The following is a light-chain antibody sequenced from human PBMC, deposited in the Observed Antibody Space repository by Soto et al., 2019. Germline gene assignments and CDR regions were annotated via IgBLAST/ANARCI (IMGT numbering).Light chain of an antibody. CDR1: QSISSS. V-gene: IGKV3-11*01. J-gene: IGKJ1*01. Sequence: TLSLSPGERATLSCRASQSISSSLAWYQQKPGQAPRLLIYDASSRATGFPARFSGSGSGTDFTLTIGSLEPEDFAVYYCQQRSEWPRTFGQGTKVDIK. CDR3: QQRSEWPRT. CDR2: DAS.